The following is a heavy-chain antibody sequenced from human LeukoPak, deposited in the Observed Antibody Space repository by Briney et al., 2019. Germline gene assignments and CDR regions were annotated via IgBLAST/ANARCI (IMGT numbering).Heavy chain of an antibody. V-gene: IGHV1-18*01. CDR2: ISAYNGNT. D-gene: IGHD3-10*01. J-gene: IGHJ4*02. Sequence: GASVTVSCKASGYTFTSYGISWVRQAPGQGLEWMGWISAYNGNTNYAQKLQGRVTMTTDTSTSTAYMELRSLRSDDTAVYYCARVDSSVYYGSGSPPRDYWGQGTLVTVSS. CDR3: ARVDSSVYYGSGSPPRDY. CDR1: GYTFTSYG.